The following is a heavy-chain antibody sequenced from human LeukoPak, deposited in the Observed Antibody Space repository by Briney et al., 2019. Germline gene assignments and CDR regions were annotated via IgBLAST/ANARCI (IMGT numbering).Heavy chain of an antibody. CDR2: ISNNGSTI. Sequence: GGSLRLSCAASEFTFSDYYMRWIRQAPGKGLEWVSCISNNGSTIYYADSVKGRFTISRDNAKNSLYLQMNSLRAEDTAVYYCARGDKDFYYGMDVWGQGTTVTVSS. J-gene: IGHJ6*02. CDR3: ARGDKDFYYGMDV. CDR1: EFTFSDYY. D-gene: IGHD2-15*01. V-gene: IGHV3-11*01.